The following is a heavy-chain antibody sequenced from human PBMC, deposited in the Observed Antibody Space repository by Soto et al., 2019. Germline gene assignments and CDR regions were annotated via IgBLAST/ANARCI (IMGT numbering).Heavy chain of an antibody. CDR2: IIPIFGTA. D-gene: IGHD6-13*01. V-gene: IGHV1-69*06. J-gene: IGHJ6*02. CDR3: ASLGYSSTPLYYYGMDV. CDR1: GGTFSSYA. Sequence: QVQLVQSGAEVKKPGSSVKVSCKASGGTFSSYAISWVRQAPGQGLEWMGGIIPIFGTANYAQKFQGRVTITADNSTSTAYMELSSLRSEDTAVYYCASLGYSSTPLYYYGMDVWGQGTTVTVSS.